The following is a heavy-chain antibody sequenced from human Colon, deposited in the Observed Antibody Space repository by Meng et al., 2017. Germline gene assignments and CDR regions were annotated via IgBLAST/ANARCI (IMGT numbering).Heavy chain of an antibody. V-gene: IGHV4-61*01. CDR1: GGSVSSGSYY. CDR3: ARGASDYDFDY. J-gene: IGHJ4*02. CDR2: IYYSGST. D-gene: IGHD3-22*01. Sequence: QVPLPESGPGLVRPSGTLSLTCTVSGGSVSSGSYYWSWIRQPPGKGLEWIGYIYYSGSTNYNPSLKSRVTISVDTSKNQFSLKLSSVTAADTAVYYCARGASDYDFDYWGQGTLVTVSS.